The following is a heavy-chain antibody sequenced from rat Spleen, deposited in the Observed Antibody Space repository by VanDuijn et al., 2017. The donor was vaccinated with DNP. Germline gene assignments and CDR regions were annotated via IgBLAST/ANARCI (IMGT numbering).Heavy chain of an antibody. Sequence: EVQLQESGPGLVKPSQSLSLTCSVTGYSITSNYWGWIRKFPGNKMEWIGHISYSGSTSYNPSLKSRISFTRETSKNQFFLQLNSVTTKDTATYYCARYYYSGDWYFDFWGPGTMVTVSS. V-gene: IGHV3-1*01. CDR1: GYSITSNY. CDR2: ISYSGST. D-gene: IGHD1-1*01. J-gene: IGHJ1*01. CDR3: ARYYYSGDWYFDF.